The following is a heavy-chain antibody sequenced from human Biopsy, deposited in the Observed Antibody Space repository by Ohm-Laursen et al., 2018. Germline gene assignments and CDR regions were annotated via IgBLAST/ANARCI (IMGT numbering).Heavy chain of an antibody. Sequence: ASVKASCNVSGYSFSTYDVNWVRQARGQGLEWMGWMIPSSGKTGYAQRFQGRVTLTMNTSISTAYMELSGLRSEDTAVYFCARGYSRRVSIFEASIYWFDTWGQGTLVTVSS. CDR2: MIPSSGKT. V-gene: IGHV1-8*01. J-gene: IGHJ5*02. D-gene: IGHD6-6*01. CDR3: ARGYSRRVSIFEASIYWFDT. CDR1: GYSFSTYD.